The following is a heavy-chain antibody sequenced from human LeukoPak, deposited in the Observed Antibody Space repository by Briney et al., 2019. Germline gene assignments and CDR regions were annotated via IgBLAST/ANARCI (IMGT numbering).Heavy chain of an antibody. CDR2: ISGSGGST. V-gene: IGHV3-23*01. CDR3: AKDQNHYSYYMDV. D-gene: IGHD2/OR15-2a*01. CDR1: GFTFSSYA. J-gene: IGHJ6*03. Sequence: GGSLRLSCAASGFTFSSYAMSWVRQAPGKGLEWVSGISGSGGSTYYADSVKGRFTISRDNSKNTLYLQMNSLRAEDTAVYYCAKDQNHYSYYMDVWGKGTTVTVSS.